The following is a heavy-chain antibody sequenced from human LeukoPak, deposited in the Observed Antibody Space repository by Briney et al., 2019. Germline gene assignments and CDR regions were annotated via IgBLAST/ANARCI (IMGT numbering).Heavy chain of an antibody. J-gene: IGHJ4*02. CDR3: ARVGYDILTGADY. CDR2: ISVYNGNI. CDR1: GYAFTNYG. V-gene: IGHV1-18*01. D-gene: IGHD3-9*01. Sequence: ASVKVSCKASGYAFTNYGISWVRQPPGQGLEWMGWISVYNGNINYAQKLQGRVTMTTDTSTSTAYMELRSLRSDDTAVYYCARVGYDILTGADYWGQGTLVTVSP.